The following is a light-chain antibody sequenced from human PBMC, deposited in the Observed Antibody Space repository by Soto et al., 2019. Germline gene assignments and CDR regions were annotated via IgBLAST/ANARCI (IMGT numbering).Light chain of an antibody. J-gene: IGKJ4*01. V-gene: IGKV3-20*01. CDR3: QQYGSSPLT. CDR2: GAS. CDR1: QSVSSSY. Sequence: EIVLTQSPGTLSLSPGERATLSCRASQSVSSSYLAWYQQKPGQAPRLLIYGASSRATGIPDRFNGSGSGTDFTLTISRLEPEDFEVYYCQQYGSSPLTFGGGTKVEIK.